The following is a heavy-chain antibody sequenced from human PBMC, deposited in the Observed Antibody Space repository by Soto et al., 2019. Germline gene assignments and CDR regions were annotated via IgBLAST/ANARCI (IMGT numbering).Heavy chain of an antibody. CDR3: ARSGLWFGENNWFDP. CDR1: GFTFSSYG. Sequence: QVQLVESGGGVVQPGRSLRLSCAASGFTFSSYGMHWVRQAPGKGLEWVAVIWYDGSNKYYADSVKGRFTISRDNSKNTLYLQMNSLRAEDTAVYYCARSGLWFGENNWFDPWGQGTLVTVSS. CDR2: IWYDGSNK. V-gene: IGHV3-33*01. D-gene: IGHD3-10*01. J-gene: IGHJ5*02.